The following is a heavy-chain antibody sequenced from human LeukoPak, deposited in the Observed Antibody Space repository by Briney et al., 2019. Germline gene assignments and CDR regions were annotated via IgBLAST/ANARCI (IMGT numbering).Heavy chain of an antibody. D-gene: IGHD5-18*01. V-gene: IGHV4-4*02. CDR1: GGSISSSNW. Sequence: SGTLSLTCAVSGGSISSSNWWSWVRQPPGKGLEWIGEIYHSGSTNYNPSLKSRVTISVDKSKNQFSLKLSSATAADTAVYYCARDFDHSGYSYGQLGYWGQGALVTVSS. J-gene: IGHJ4*02. CDR3: ARDFDHSGYSYGQLGY. CDR2: IYHSGST.